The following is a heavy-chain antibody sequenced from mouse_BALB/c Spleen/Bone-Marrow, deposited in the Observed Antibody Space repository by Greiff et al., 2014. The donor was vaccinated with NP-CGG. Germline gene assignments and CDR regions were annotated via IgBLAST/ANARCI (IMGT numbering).Heavy chain of an antibody. J-gene: IGHJ3*01. CDR3: AGTAY. CDR1: GYTFTDYW. CDR2: IDPSDSET. V-gene: IGHV1-74*01. Sequence: QVQLQQSGAELVKPGAPVKLSCKASGYTFTDYWMNWVKQRPGRGLEWIGRIDPSDSETHYNQKFKDKATLTVDKSSTTAYIQLSNLTSEDSAVYYCAGTAYWGQGTLVTVSA.